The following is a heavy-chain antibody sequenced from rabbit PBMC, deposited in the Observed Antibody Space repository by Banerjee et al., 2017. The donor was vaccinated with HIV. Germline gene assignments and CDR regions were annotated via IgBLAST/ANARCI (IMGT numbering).Heavy chain of an antibody. J-gene: IGHJ6*01. CDR1: GFDFSGYH. CDR3: ARYFGTEYVGYGDAPYYGMDL. D-gene: IGHD6-1*01. Sequence: QEQLKETGGGLVQPGGSLTLSCKASGFDFSGYHMGWVRQAPGKGLEWIGDIYAGRGRTYYANWVNGRFTISKTSSTTVTLQMTSLTAADTATYFCARYFGTEYVGYGDAPYYGMDLWGQGTLVTVS. V-gene: IGHV1S45*01. CDR2: IYAGRGRT.